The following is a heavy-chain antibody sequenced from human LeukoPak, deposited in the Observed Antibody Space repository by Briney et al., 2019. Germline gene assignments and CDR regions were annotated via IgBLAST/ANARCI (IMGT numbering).Heavy chain of an antibody. V-gene: IGHV1-18*01. CDR2: ISAYNGNT. Sequence: ASVKVSCTASGYTFTSYGISWVRQAPGQGLEWMGWISAYNGNTNYAQKLQGRVTMTEDTSTDTAYMELSSLRSEDTAVYYCATEPLDPYSSSWYVFDYWGQGTLVTVSS. CDR3: ATEPLDPYSSSWYVFDY. D-gene: IGHD6-13*01. J-gene: IGHJ4*02. CDR1: GYTFTSYG.